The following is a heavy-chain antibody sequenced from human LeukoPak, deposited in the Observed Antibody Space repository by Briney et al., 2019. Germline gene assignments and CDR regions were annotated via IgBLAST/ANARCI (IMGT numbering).Heavy chain of an antibody. D-gene: IGHD3-3*01. J-gene: IGHJ6*02. CDR3: ARDPASYDFWSGYFIYSYGMDV. Sequence: ASVKVSCKASGYTFTSYAMHWVRQAPGQRLEWMGWINAGNGNTKYSQKFQGRVTITRDTSASTAYMELSSLRSEDTAVYYCARDPASYDFWSGYFIYSYGMDVWGQGTTVTVSS. CDR2: INAGNGNT. V-gene: IGHV1-3*01. CDR1: GYTFTSYA.